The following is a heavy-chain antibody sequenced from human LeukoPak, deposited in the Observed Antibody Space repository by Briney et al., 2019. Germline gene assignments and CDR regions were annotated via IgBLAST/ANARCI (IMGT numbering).Heavy chain of an antibody. Sequence: GGSLRLSSAASGFTFSSYAMSWVRQAPGKGLEWVSAISGSGGSTYYADSVKGRFTISRDNSRNTLYLQMNSLRAEDTAVYYCAKALGPRRVPAAMDVWGKGTTVTVSS. CDR1: GFTFSSYA. D-gene: IGHD2-2*01. J-gene: IGHJ6*04. CDR3: AKALGPRRVPAAMDV. V-gene: IGHV3-23*01. CDR2: ISGSGGST.